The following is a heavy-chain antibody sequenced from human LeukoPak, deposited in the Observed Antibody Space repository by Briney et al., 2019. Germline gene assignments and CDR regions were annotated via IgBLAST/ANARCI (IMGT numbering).Heavy chain of an antibody. CDR2: IYYSGST. CDR1: GGSISSGDYY. J-gene: IGHJ4*02. D-gene: IGHD3-3*01. V-gene: IGHV4-30-4*08. CDR3: ARIENSFWSGSYYFDY. Sequence: SETLSLTCTVSGGSISSGDYYWRWLRQPPGTGLEWIGYIYYSGSTYYNPSLKSRVTISVDTSKNQFSLKLSSVSAADTAVYYCARIENSFWSGSYYFDYWGQGTLVTVSS.